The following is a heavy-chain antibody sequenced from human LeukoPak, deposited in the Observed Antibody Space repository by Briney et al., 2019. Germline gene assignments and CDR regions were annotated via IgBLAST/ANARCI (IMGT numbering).Heavy chain of an antibody. J-gene: IGHJ6*03. CDR1: GGSISSYY. D-gene: IGHD2-2*01. CDR3: AREGRCSSTSCYGIYYYYMDV. V-gene: IGHV4-4*09. CDR2: IYTSGST. Sequence: SETLSLTCTVSGGSISSYYWSWIRQPPGKGLEWIGYIYTSGSTNYNPSLKSRVTISVDTSKNQFSLKLSSVIAADTAVYYCAREGRCSSTSCYGIYYYYMDVWGKGTTVTVSS.